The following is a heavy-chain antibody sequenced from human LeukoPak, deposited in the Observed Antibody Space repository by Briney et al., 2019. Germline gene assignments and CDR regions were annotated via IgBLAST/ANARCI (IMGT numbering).Heavy chain of an antibody. V-gene: IGHV4-59*01. CDR3: ARIAARRVDY. CDR1: GGSISSYY. D-gene: IGHD6-6*01. Sequence: SETLSLTCTVSGGSISSYYWSWIRQPPGKGLEWIGYIYYSGSTNYNPSLKSRVTISVDTSKNQFSLKPSSVTAADTAVYYCARIAARRVDYWGQGTLVTVSS. CDR2: IYYSGST. J-gene: IGHJ4*02.